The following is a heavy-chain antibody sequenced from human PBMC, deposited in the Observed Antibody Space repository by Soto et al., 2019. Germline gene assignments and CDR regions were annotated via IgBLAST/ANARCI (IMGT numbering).Heavy chain of an antibody. CDR2: IWYDGSTK. V-gene: IGHV3-33*01. CDR1: GFSIRNCG. J-gene: IGHJ3*01. Sequence: QVQVVESGGGVVQPGRSLRLSCAASGFSIRNCGMHWVRQAPGRGLEWVSVIWYDGSTKYYADSVKGRFTISRDTSINTLYLQIDSLRAEDTALYYCAGDLCRPKDSLEDDSFDLWGRGTMVTVSS. CDR3: AGDLCRPKDSLEDDSFDL. D-gene: IGHD3-10*02.